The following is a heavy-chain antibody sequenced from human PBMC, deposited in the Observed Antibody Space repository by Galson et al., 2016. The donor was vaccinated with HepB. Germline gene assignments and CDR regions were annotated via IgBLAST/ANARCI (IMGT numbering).Heavy chain of an antibody. V-gene: IGHV5-51*01. CDR3: ARDVNYYDSSGYFVVPWFDP. Sequence: QSGAEVKKPGESLKISCKGSGYTFSNYWIGWVRQLPGKGLEWMGIIYPGDSDIRYSPSFQGLVAISADKSISTAYLQWSSLKASDTAMYYCARDVNYYDSSGYFVVPWFDPWGQGTLVTVSS. J-gene: IGHJ5*02. CDR1: GYTFSNYW. CDR2: IYPGDSDI. D-gene: IGHD3-22*01.